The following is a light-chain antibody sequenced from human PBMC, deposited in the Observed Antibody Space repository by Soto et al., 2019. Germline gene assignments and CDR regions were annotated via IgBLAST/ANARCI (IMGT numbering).Light chain of an antibody. CDR3: QQYNSYPLT. J-gene: IGKJ4*01. CDR1: HSISSW. Sequence: DIQMTQSPSTLSASLGDRVTITCRASHSISSWLAWYQQKPGKAPNLLIYKASSLESGVPSRFSGSGSGTEFILTISSLQPDDFATYYCQQYNSYPLTFGGGTKVDIK. CDR2: KAS. V-gene: IGKV1-5*03.